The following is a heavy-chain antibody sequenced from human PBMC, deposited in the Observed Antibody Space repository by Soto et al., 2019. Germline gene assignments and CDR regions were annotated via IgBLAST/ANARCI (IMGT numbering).Heavy chain of an antibody. J-gene: IGHJ4*02. CDR2: IYYSGST. V-gene: IGHV4-39*01. CDR1: GGSISSSSYF. D-gene: IGHD6-19*01. CDR3: ARHRREVYSSGWRLDY. Sequence: QLQLQESGPGLVKPSETLSLTCTVSGGSISSSSYFWGWIRQPPGKGLEWIGSIYYSGSTYYNPSLKSRVTISVDTSKNQFSLNLSSVTAADTAVYYCARHRREVYSSGWRLDYWGQGTLVTVSS.